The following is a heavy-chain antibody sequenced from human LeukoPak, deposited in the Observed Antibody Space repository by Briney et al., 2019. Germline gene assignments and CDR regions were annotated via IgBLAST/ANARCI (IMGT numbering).Heavy chain of an antibody. D-gene: IGHD6-19*01. J-gene: IGHJ4*02. V-gene: IGHV1-46*01. CDR1: GYTFTSYY. CDR2: INPSGGST. Sequence: ASVKVSCKASGYTFTSYYMHWVRQAPGQGLEWMGIINPSGGSTSYAQKFQGRVTMTRDTSTSTVYMELSSLRAEDTAVYYCARVTAVAGTSVSVDAWGQGILVTVS. CDR3: ARVTAVAGTSVSVDA.